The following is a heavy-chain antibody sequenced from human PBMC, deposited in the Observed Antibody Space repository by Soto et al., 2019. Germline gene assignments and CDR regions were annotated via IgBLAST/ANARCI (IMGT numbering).Heavy chain of an antibody. J-gene: IGHJ5*02. CDR2: ITSDGKSK. CDR3: ARESGDCRINWFDP. D-gene: IGHD2-21*02. V-gene: IGHV3-74*01. Sequence: GGSLRLSCAASGFNFSNHWMHWVRQRPGEGLVWVSRITSDGKSKTYAESVKGRFAISRDNSKNTLHLHMNALTAEDTAVYYCARESGDCRINWFDPWGLGTLVTVSS. CDR1: GFNFSNHW.